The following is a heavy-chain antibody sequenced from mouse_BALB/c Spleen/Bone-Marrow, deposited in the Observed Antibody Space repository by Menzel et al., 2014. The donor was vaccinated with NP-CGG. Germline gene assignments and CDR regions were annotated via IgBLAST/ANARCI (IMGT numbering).Heavy chain of an antibody. J-gene: IGHJ2*01. CDR3: ARLGYYCYFAY. Sequence: EVMLVESGGGLVQPGGSLILSCAASGFDFSGYWMSWARQAPGKGQEWIGEINPGSGTINYTPSLKDKFIISRDKAKKSLHLKINKVRSEDTAFYDCARLGYYCYFAYWGQGTPLTVSS. D-gene: IGHD1-1*01. CDR2: INPGSGTI. V-gene: IGHV4-2*02. CDR1: GFDFSGYW.